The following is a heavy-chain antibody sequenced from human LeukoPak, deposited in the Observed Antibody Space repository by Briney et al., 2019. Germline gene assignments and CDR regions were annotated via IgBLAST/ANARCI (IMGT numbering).Heavy chain of an antibody. D-gene: IGHD2-2*02. J-gene: IGHJ4*02. Sequence: ASVKVSCKASGGTFSSYAISWVRQAPGQGLEWMGWINPNSGGTNYAQKFQGRVTMARDTSISTVYVELTRLRSDDTAVYYCGRGHPVVPAAIPDYWGQGTLVTVSS. CDR1: GGTFSSYA. CDR2: INPNSGGT. CDR3: GRGHPVVPAAIPDY. V-gene: IGHV1-2*02.